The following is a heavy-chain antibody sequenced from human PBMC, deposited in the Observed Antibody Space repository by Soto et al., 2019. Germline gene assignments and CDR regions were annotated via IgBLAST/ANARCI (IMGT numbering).Heavy chain of an antibody. Sequence: EVQLVESGGGLVQPGESLRLSCAASGLTVNSNYMSWVRQAPGKGLEWVSILHSGGTTFYADSVKGRFTISRASSKNTLYLQMNSLRDEDTAVYYCARASTVTTIFDYWGQGTLVTVSS. V-gene: IGHV3-66*01. CDR3: ARASTVTTIFDY. J-gene: IGHJ4*02. D-gene: IGHD4-17*01. CDR2: LHSGGTT. CDR1: GLTVNSNY.